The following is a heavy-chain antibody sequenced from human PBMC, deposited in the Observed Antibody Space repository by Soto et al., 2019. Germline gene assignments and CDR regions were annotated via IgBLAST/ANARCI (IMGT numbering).Heavy chain of an antibody. Sequence: VQLVQSGAEVKKPGSSVKVSCKASGGTFSSYAISWVRQAPGQGLEWMGGIIPIFGTANYAQKFQGRVTITADESTSTAYMELSSLRSEDTAVYYCAYSFDSLYSPPPDPPVYYYYGMDVWGQGTTVTVSS. D-gene: IGHD3-9*01. J-gene: IGHJ6*02. CDR3: AYSFDSLYSPPPDPPVYYYYGMDV. CDR1: GGTFSSYA. V-gene: IGHV1-69*01. CDR2: IIPIFGTA.